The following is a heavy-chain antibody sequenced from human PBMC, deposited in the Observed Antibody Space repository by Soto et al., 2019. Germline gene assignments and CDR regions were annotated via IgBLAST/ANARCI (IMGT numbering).Heavy chain of an antibody. CDR2: VNSDGSAT. CDR1: GFTFSSYW. Sequence: EVQLVESGGGLVQPGGSLRLSCSAAGFTFSSYWMHWVRQAPGKGLVWVSRVNSDGSATFYADSVRGRFTISRDKAKNPLYLQLNSLTADDTAVYYCARGIQYRYGMDVWGQWTTVTVSS. CDR3: ARGIQYRYGMDV. J-gene: IGHJ6*02. V-gene: IGHV3-74*01. D-gene: IGHD5-18*01.